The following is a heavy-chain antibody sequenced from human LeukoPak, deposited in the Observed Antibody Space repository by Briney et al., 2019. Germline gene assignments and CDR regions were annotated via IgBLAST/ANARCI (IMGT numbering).Heavy chain of an antibody. V-gene: IGHV4-30-2*06. D-gene: IGHD3-9*01. CDR1: GDSISSGGNY. J-gene: IGHJ4*02. CDR3: ARHGDYDILTGYSYYFDH. CDR2: IHHSGNH. Sequence: SETLSLTCTVSGDSISSGGNYWSWIRQSPGKGLEWIGYIHHSGNHYNNPSLTSRATISVDRTKNQFSLNLTSVTAADTAVYYCARHGDYDILTGYSYYFDHWGQGTLVTVSS.